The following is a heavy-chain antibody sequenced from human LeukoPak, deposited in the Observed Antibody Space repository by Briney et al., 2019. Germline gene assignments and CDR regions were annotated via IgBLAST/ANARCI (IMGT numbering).Heavy chain of an antibody. CDR1: GFTFDDYG. Sequence: QPGGSLRLSCAASGFTFDDYGMSWVRQAPGKGLEWVSGINWIGGSTGYADSVKGRFTISRDNAKNSLYLQMNSLRAEDTALYYCARYYDYGSGSYTFDYWGQGTLVTVSS. J-gene: IGHJ4*02. D-gene: IGHD3-10*01. CDR2: INWIGGST. CDR3: ARYYDYGSGSYTFDY. V-gene: IGHV3-20*04.